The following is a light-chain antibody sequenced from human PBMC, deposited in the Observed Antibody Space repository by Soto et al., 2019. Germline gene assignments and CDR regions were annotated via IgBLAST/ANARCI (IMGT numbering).Light chain of an antibody. CDR3: QVWAIMTDNYV. V-gene: IGLV3-21*04. Sequence: SYELTQSPSVSVAPEKTATITCGGNNIGNKRVHWYRQKPGQAPVLLISYDSDRPSGIPERFSGSNSGNTATLTIGRVEAGDEADYYCQVWAIMTDNYVFGSGTKVTVL. J-gene: IGLJ1*01. CDR2: YDS. CDR1: NIGNKR.